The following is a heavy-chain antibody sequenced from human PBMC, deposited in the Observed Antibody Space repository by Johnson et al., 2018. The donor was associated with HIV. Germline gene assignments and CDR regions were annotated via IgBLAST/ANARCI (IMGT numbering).Heavy chain of an antibody. J-gene: IGHJ3*02. D-gene: IGHD6-13*01. V-gene: IGHV3-30-3*01. CDR3: ARRSSSWDSFAI. CDR2: ISYDGSNK. Sequence: QVQLVESGGGVVQPGRSLRVSCAASGFTFSSYAMHWVRQAPGEGLEWVALISYDGSNKYYADSVKGRFSISRDNSTNTVYLQMNGLRIEDTAVYYCARRSSSWDSFAIWGQGTMVTVSS. CDR1: GFTFSSYA.